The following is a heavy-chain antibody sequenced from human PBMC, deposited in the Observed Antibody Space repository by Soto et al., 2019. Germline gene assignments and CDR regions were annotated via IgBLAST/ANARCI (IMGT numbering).Heavy chain of an antibody. V-gene: IGHV1-2*02. CDR2: INPNSGGT. J-gene: IGHJ5*02. CDR3: ARGGTYYDFWSGYSHWFDL. Sequence: ASVKVSCKASGYTFTGYYMHWVRQAPGQGLEWMGWINPNSGGTNYAQKFQGRVTMTRDTSISTAYMELSRLRSDDTAVYYCARGGTYYDFWSGYSHWFDLCGQATLVSVSS. CDR1: GYTFTGYY. D-gene: IGHD3-3*01.